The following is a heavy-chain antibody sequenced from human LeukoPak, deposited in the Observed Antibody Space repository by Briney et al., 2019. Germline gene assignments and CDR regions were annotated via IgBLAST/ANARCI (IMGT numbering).Heavy chain of an antibody. CDR3: AKGGYSSGWYREVDP. CDR1: GFTSSSYA. J-gene: IGHJ5*02. Sequence: GGSLRLSCAASGFTSSSYAMSWVRQAPGKGLEWVSAISGSGGSTYYADSVKGRFTISRDNSKNTLYLQMNSLRAEDTAVYYCAKGGYSSGWYREVDPWGQGTLVTVSS. D-gene: IGHD6-19*01. V-gene: IGHV3-23*01. CDR2: ISGSGGST.